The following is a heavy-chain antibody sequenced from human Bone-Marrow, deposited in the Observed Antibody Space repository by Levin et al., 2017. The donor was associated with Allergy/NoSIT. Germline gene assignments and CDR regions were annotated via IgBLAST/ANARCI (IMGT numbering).Heavy chain of an antibody. V-gene: IGHV5-51*01. CDR3: ARHGKTSLRFDAFDI. CDR1: GYTFTSHW. J-gene: IGHJ3*02. Sequence: GESLKISCKGSGYTFTSHWIGWVRQMPGKGLEWMGIIYPSDSDTRYSPSFQGQVTISADKSISTAYLQWSSLKASDTATYYCARHGKTSLRFDAFDIWGQGTMITVSS. CDR2: IYPSDSDT.